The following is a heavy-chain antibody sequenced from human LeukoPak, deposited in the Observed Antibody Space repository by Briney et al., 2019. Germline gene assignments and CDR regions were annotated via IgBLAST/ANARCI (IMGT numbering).Heavy chain of an antibody. CDR1: GGSISSGDHY. D-gene: IGHD3-22*01. Sequence: SQTLSLTCTVSGGSISSGDHYWRWIRQPPGTGLEWIGFIYYSGSTSYNPSLKSRVTISLDTSKNYFSLKLTSVTAADTAMYYCARGDYYDSSGYYYHWGQGTLVTVSS. CDR2: IYYSGST. V-gene: IGHV4-30-4*08. CDR3: ARGDYYDSSGYYYH. J-gene: IGHJ5*02.